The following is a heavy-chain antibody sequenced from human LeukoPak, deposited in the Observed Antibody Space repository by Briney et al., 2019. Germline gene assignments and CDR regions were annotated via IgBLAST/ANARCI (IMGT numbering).Heavy chain of an antibody. CDR2: IRSKTYGGTT. V-gene: IGHV3-49*04. D-gene: IGHD6-6*01. CDR3: TREEWGSMAVRLDAFDV. J-gene: IGHJ3*01. CDR1: GFTFSDYA. Sequence: GGSLRLSCTASGFTFSDYAMSWVRQAPGKGLEWVGFIRSKTYGGTTEYAASVKGRLIISRDDSRSIAYLQMDSLKTEDTAVYYCTREEWGSMAVRLDAFDVWGQGTKVTVSS.